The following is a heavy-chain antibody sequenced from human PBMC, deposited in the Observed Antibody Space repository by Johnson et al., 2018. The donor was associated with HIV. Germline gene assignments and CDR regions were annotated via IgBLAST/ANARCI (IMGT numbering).Heavy chain of an antibody. CDR3: ATLPGDIVVVPAAQPYDAFDI. D-gene: IGHD2-2*01. CDR2: IYSDDST. J-gene: IGHJ3*02. V-gene: IGHV3-66*03. Sequence: VQLVESGGGLIQPGGSLRLSCAASGFTVSSNYMSWVRQAPGKGLEWVSVIYSDDSTYYADSVQGRFTLSRDNSQNTLYLQMNSLRAEDTAVYYCATLPGDIVVVPAAQPYDAFDIWGQGTMVTVSS. CDR1: GFTVSSNY.